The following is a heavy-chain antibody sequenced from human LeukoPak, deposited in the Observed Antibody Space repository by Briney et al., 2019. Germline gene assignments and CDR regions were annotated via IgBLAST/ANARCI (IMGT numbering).Heavy chain of an antibody. CDR2: IYPGDSDT. D-gene: IGHD3-22*01. Sequence: GESLKISCKGSGYRFTNYWIGWVRQMPGKGLEWMGIIYPGDSDTRYSPSFEGQVTILADKSISTAYLQWSSLKASDTAMYYCARQGLDDSSGYSYYYYYMDVWGKGTTVTISS. J-gene: IGHJ6*03. CDR3: ARQGLDDSSGYSYYYYYMDV. V-gene: IGHV5-51*01. CDR1: GYRFTNYW.